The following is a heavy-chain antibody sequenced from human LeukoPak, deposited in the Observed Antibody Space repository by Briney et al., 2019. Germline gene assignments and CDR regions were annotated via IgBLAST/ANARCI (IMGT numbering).Heavy chain of an antibody. Sequence: SETLSLTCTVSGGSISSYYWSWIRQPPGKGLEWIGYIYYSVSTNYNPSLKSRVTISVDTSKNQFSLKLSSVTAADTAVYYCARAPTGSYWYFDLWGRGTLVTVSS. CDR3: ARAPTGSYWYFDL. CDR2: IYYSVST. CDR1: GGSISSYY. V-gene: IGHV4-59*01. D-gene: IGHD7-27*01. J-gene: IGHJ2*01.